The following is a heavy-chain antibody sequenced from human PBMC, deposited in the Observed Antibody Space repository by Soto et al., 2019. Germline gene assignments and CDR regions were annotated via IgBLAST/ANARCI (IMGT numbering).Heavy chain of an antibody. D-gene: IGHD6-13*01. Sequence: PSETLSLTCAVYGGSFSGYYWGWIRQPPGKGLEWIGYIYYSGSTNYNPSLKSRVTISVDTSKNQFSLKLSSVTAADTAVYYCARGIAAAGMGFDPWGQGTLVTVSS. CDR2: IYYSGST. CDR1: GGSFSGYY. V-gene: IGHV4-59*01. J-gene: IGHJ5*02. CDR3: ARGIAAAGMGFDP.